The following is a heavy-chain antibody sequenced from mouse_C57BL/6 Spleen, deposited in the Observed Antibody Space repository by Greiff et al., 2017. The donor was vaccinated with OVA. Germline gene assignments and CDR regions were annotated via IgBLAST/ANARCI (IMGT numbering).Heavy chain of an antibody. V-gene: IGHV1-53*01. CDR1: GYTFTSYW. D-gene: IGHD1-1*01. CDR3: ARSVVAENWYFDV. CDR2: INPSNGGT. Sequence: VQLQQPGTELVKPGASVKLSCKASGYTFTSYWMHWVKQRPGQGLEWIGNINPSNGGTNYNEKYKSKATLTVDKSSSTAYMQLSSLTSEDSAVYYCARSVVAENWYFDVWGTGTTVTVSS. J-gene: IGHJ1*03.